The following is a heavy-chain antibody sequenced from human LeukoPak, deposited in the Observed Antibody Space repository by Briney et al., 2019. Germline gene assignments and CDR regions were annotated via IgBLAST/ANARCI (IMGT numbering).Heavy chain of an antibody. Sequence: SSETLSLTCTVSGYSISSGYYWGWIRQPPGKGLEWIGSIYHSGCTYYNPSLKSRVTISVDTSKNQFSLKLSSVTAADTAVYYCARVLIFGAAAGYFDYWGQGTLVTVSS. J-gene: IGHJ4*02. D-gene: IGHD6-13*01. CDR2: IYHSGCT. CDR1: GYSISSGYY. V-gene: IGHV4-38-2*02. CDR3: ARVLIFGAAAGYFDY.